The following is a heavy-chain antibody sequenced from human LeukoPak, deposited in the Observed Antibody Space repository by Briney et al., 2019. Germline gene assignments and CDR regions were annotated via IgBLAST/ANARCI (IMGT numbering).Heavy chain of an antibody. CDR2: IYSGGST. Sequence: GGSLRLSCAASGFTVSSNYMSWVRQAPGKGLEWVSVIYSGGSTYYADSVKGRFTISRDNSKNTLYLQMNSLRAEDTAVYYCARDALYCSSSSCYRYWYFDLWGRGTLVTVSS. CDR1: GFTVSSNY. J-gene: IGHJ2*01. CDR3: ARDALYCSSSSCYRYWYFDL. V-gene: IGHV3-53*01. D-gene: IGHD2-2*01.